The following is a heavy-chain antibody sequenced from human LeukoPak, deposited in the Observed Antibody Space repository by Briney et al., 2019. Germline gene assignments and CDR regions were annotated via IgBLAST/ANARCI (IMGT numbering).Heavy chain of an antibody. J-gene: IGHJ4*02. V-gene: IGHV4-34*01. D-gene: IGHD5-18*01. Sequence: SETLSLTCAVYGGSFSGYYWSWIRQPPGKGLEWIGEINHSGSTNYNPSLKSRVTISVDTSKNQFSLKLSSVTAADTAVCYCARGHSYGSYYFDYWGQGTLVTVSS. CDR3: ARGHSYGSYYFDY. CDR1: GGSFSGYY. CDR2: INHSGST.